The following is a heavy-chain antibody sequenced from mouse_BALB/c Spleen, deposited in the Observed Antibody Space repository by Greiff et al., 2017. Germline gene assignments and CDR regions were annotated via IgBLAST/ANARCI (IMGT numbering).Heavy chain of an antibody. CDR2: INPNNGGT. CDR1: GYTFTDYN. J-gene: IGHJ3*01. CDR3: ARRGGYYYGGTDAGLDY. V-gene: IGHV1-18*01. D-gene: IGHD1-1*01. Sequence: VQLQQSGPELVKPGASVKIPCTASGYTFTDYNMDWVKQSPGKSLEWIGDINPNNGGTIYNQKFKGKATLTVDTSSSTAYMGHRSLTSEDTAVYYCARRGGYYYGGTDAGLDYWGQGTLVTVSA.